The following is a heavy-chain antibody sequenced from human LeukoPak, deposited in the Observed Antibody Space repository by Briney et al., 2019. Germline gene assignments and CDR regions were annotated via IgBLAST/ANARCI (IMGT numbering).Heavy chain of an antibody. D-gene: IGHD3-10*01. Sequence: GASVKVSCKASAYTFTGYYMHWVRQAPGQGLEWMGWINPNGGGTNYAQKFQGRVTMTRDTSISTAYMELSRLRSDDTAVYYCARETYGSGSYYKYWGQGTLVTVSS. CDR1: AYTFTGYY. CDR2: INPNGGGT. V-gene: IGHV1-2*02. CDR3: ARETYGSGSYYKY. J-gene: IGHJ4*02.